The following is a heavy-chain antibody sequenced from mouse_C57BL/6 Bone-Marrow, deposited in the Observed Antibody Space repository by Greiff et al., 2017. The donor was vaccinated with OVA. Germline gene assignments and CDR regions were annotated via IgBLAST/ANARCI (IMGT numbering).Heavy chain of an antibody. CDR1: GYTFTSYW. J-gene: IGHJ1*03. CDR3: ARRSGYFGV. V-gene: IGHV1-52*01. CDR2: IDPSDSET. Sequence: VQLQQPGAELVRPGSSVKLSCKASGYTFTSYWMHWVKQRPIQGLEWIGNIDPSDSETHYNQKFKDKATLTVDKSSSTAYMRLSSLTSEDSAVDCCARRSGYFGVWGTGTTVTVSS.